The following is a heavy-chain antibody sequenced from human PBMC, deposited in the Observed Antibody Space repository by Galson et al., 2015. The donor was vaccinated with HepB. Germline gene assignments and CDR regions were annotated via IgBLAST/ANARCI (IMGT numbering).Heavy chain of an antibody. CDR2: ISFDGSNK. J-gene: IGHJ4*02. D-gene: IGHD3-10*01. V-gene: IGHV3-30-3*01. CDR1: GFTFSRYG. CDR3: ASPFGSGSSHLNYFDY. Sequence: SLRLSCAASGFTFSRYGMHWVRQAPGKGLEWVAVISFDGSNKYYADSVKGRFTISRDNSKNTLYLQMNSLGAEDTAVCYCASPFGSGSSHLNYFDYWGQGTLVTVSS.